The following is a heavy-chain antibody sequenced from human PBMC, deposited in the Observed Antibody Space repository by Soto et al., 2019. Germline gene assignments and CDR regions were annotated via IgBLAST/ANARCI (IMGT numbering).Heavy chain of an antibody. CDR2: INPASGST. CDR1: GYTFTHYY. V-gene: IGHV1-46*01. CDR3: ARDLAAGDH. D-gene: IGHD6-13*01. Sequence: QVQLVQSGAEVKKPGASVKVSCRTSGYTFTHYYIHWVRQAPGQGLEWLAIINPASGSTNYAQDFQGRVTLTMDTSTTTVYMELSCLRAEDTAIFYCARDLAAGDHWGQGTLVPVSS. J-gene: IGHJ4*02.